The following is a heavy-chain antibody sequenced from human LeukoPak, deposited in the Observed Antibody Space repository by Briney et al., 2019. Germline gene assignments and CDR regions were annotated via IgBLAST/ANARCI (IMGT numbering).Heavy chain of an antibody. V-gene: IGHV3-11*01. J-gene: IGHJ5*02. D-gene: IGHD3-22*01. CDR3: ASDSSGYFGP. CDR1: GFTFSDYY. Sequence: GGSLRLSCAASGFTFSDYYMNWLRQSPGRGLAWLSYISNTGGAKYYSDSVRGRFTISRDNAKNSVYLEMNSLRAEDTAVYFCASDSSGYFGPWGQGTLVTVSS. CDR2: ISNTGGAK.